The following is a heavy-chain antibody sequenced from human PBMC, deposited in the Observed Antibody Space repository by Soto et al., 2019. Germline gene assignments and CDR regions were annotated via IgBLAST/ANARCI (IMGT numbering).Heavy chain of an antibody. D-gene: IGHD4-17*01. CDR1: GFTFSSYD. V-gene: IGHV3-33*01. J-gene: IGHJ5*02. CDR2: IWYDGSNK. CDR3: ARESDYGGWGGVDWFDH. Sequence: QVQLVESGGGVVQPGRSLRLSCAASGFTFSSYDMHWVRQAPGKGLEWVAVIWYDGSNKYYADSVKGRFTISRDNSKNTLYLQMNSLRAEDTAVYYCARESDYGGWGGVDWFDHWGQGTLVTVSS.